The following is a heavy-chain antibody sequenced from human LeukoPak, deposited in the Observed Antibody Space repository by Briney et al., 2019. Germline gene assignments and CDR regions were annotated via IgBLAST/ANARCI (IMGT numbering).Heavy chain of an antibody. CDR3: AREVSWGSDYYDSSGYVY. CDR1: GYTFTSYD. V-gene: IGHV1-8*03. D-gene: IGHD3-22*01. Sequence: ASVKVSCKASGYTFTSYDINWVRQATGQGLEWMGWMNPNSGNTGYAQKFQGRVTITRDTSISTAYMELSRLRSDDTAVYYCAREVSWGSDYYDSSGYVYWGQGTLVTVSS. CDR2: MNPNSGNT. J-gene: IGHJ4*02.